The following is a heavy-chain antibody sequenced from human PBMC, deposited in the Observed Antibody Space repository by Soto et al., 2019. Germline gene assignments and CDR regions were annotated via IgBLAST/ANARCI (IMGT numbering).Heavy chain of an antibody. Sequence: PGGSLRLSCAASGFTFSNYGMHWVRQAPGKGLEWVAVIWYDGSDKYYADSVKGRFTISRDDSKNTLYLQMNSLRSEDTAGYYCARDSCTSGRCYSSLYWGQG. D-gene: IGHD2-15*01. J-gene: IGHJ4*02. CDR1: GFTFSNYG. CDR2: IWYDGSDK. CDR3: ARDSCTSGRCYSSLY. V-gene: IGHV3-33*01.